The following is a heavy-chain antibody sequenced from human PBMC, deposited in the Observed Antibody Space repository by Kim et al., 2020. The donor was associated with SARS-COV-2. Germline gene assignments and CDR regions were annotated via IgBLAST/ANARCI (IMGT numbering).Heavy chain of an antibody. V-gene: IGHV4-31*03. CDR3: AREDIQTIVGATPYYYGMDV. J-gene: IGHJ6*02. Sequence: SETLSLTCTVSGGSISSGGYYWSWIRQHPGKGLEWIGYIYYSGSTYYNPSLKSRVTISVDTSKNQFSLKLSSVTAADTAVYYCAREDIQTIVGATPYYYGMDVWGQGTTVTVSS. D-gene: IGHD1-26*01. CDR2: IYYSGST. CDR1: GGSISSGGYY.